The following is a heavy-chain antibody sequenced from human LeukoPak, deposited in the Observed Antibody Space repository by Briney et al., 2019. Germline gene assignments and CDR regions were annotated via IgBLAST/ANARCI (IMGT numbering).Heavy chain of an antibody. D-gene: IGHD3-16*02. V-gene: IGHV1-46*01. CDR3: ARRFPVADVWGSYRYPSPSYYFDY. CDR2: INPSGGST. CDR1: GYTFTSYY. Sequence: ASVKVSCKASGYTFTSYYMHWVRQAPGQGLEWMGIINPSGGSTSYAQKFQGRVTMTRDTSTSTAYMELSSLRSEDTAVYYCARRFPVADVWGSYRYPSPSYYFDYWGQGTLVTVSS. J-gene: IGHJ4*02.